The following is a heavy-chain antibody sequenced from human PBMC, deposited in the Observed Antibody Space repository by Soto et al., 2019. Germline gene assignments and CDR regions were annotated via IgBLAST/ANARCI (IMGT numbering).Heavy chain of an antibody. CDR3: ARLQASIAVAGRLLDY. J-gene: IGHJ4*02. CDR2: INPNSGGT. D-gene: IGHD6-19*01. CDR1: GYTFTGYY. Sequence: ASVKVSCKASGYTFTGYYMHWVRQAPGQGLEWMGWINPNSGGTNYAQKFQGRVTMTRDPSSSTAYMELSRLRSDDPAVYYCARLQASIAVAGRLLDYWGQGTLVTVSS. V-gene: IGHV1-2*02.